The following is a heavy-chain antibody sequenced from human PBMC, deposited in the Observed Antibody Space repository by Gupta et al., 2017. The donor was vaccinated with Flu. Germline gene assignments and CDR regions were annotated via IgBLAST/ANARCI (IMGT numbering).Heavy chain of an antibody. D-gene: IGHD2-21*02. CDR3: ARSYGGNFWDY. V-gene: IGHV1-46*03. J-gene: IGHJ4*02. CDR1: TFTSYS. Sequence: TFTSYSLDWVRQAPGQGLEWMGIINPSGGSTSYAQKFQGRVTMTRDTSTSTVYMELSSLRSEDTAVYYCARSYGGNFWDYWGQGTLVTVSS. CDR2: INPSGGST.